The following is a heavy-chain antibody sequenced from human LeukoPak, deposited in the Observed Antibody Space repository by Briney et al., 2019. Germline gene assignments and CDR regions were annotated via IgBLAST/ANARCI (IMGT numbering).Heavy chain of an antibody. Sequence: ASVKLSRKSSGYTFTSYGISWVRQAPGHGLEWMRWIGAYNGNTNYAQKLQGRVTMTTDTSTSTAYMELRSLRSDDTAVYYCAVVTTHVYWGQGTLVTVSS. CDR3: AVVTTHVY. D-gene: IGHD3-22*01. V-gene: IGHV1-18*01. CDR2: IGAYNGNT. CDR1: GYTFTSYG. J-gene: IGHJ4*02.